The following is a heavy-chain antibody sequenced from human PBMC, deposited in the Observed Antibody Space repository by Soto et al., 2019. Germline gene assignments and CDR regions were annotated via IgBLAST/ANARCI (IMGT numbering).Heavy chain of an antibody. J-gene: IGHJ4*02. D-gene: IGHD2-15*01. CDR2: IIPILGIA. CDR3: ARASGYCSGGSWTIEGPIAY. Sequence: QVQLVQSGAEVKKPGSSVKVSCKASGGTFSSYTISWVRQAPGQGLEWMGRIIPILGIANYAQKFQARVKITEDKSPSTAYMQLGSLRSEDTAVYSCARASGYCSGGSWTIEGPIAYWGQGTLVSVSS. CDR1: GGTFSSYT. V-gene: IGHV1-69*02.